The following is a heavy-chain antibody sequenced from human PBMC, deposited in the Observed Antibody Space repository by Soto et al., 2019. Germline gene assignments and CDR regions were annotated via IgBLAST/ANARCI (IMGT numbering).Heavy chain of an antibody. CDR3: ARDKSPYSFTWTNNWFDT. J-gene: IGHJ5*02. D-gene: IGHD6-13*01. Sequence: QVQLVESGGGVVQPGRSLRLSCAASGFTFSHYAMHWVRQVPGKGLEWVTFISYDGSNKYYADSVKGRFTVSRDNSKNPLYLQMNSLRTEDTAVDYCARDKSPYSFTWTNNWFDTWGQGTLVTVSS. CDR2: ISYDGSNK. V-gene: IGHV3-30-3*01. CDR1: GFTFSHYA.